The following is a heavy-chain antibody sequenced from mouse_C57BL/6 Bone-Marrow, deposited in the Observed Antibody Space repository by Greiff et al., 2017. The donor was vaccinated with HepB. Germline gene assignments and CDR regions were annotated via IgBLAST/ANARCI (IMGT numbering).Heavy chain of an antibody. Sequence: QVQLQQSGPELVKPGASVKISCKASGYAFSSSWMNWVKQRPGKGLEWIGRIYPGDGDTNYNGKFKGKATLTADKSSSTAYMKLSSLTSEDSAVYFCARYNPTDKDAMDYWGQGTSVTVSS. V-gene: IGHV1-82*01. D-gene: IGHD1-3*01. J-gene: IGHJ4*01. CDR3: ARYNPTDKDAMDY. CDR1: GYAFSSSW. CDR2: IYPGDGDT.